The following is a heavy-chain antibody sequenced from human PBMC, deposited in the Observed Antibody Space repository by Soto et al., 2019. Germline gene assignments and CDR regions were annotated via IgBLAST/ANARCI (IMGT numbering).Heavy chain of an antibody. CDR1: GFTFSSYG. V-gene: IGHV3-21*01. CDR2: ISSSSSYI. CDR3: ARLWGDNYYYGMDV. J-gene: IGHJ6*01. D-gene: IGHD3-16*01. Sequence: VQLVESGGGVVQPGRSLRLSCAASGFTFSSYGMHWVRQAPGKGLEWVASISSSSSYIYYADSVKGRFTISRDNAKNSFYLQMNSLRAEDTAVYYCARLWGDNYYYGMDVW.